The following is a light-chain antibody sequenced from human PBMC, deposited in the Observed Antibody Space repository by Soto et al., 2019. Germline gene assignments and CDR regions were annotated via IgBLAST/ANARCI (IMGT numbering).Light chain of an antibody. J-gene: IGLJ1*01. Sequence: QSALTQPASVSGSPGQSITISCTGTSSDVGGYNYVSWYQQHPGKAPKLMIYDVSNRPSGVSNRFSGSKSGNTASLTISGLRAEDEADYYCSSYTSSSTSVFGTGTKVTVL. V-gene: IGLV2-14*01. CDR2: DVS. CDR1: SSDVGGYNY. CDR3: SSYTSSSTSV.